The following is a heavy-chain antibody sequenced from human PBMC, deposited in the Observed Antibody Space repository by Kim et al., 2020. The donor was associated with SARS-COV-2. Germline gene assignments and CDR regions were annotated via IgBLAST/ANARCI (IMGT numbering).Heavy chain of an antibody. D-gene: IGHD6-19*01. CDR2: INPSGGST. Sequence: ASVKVSCKASGYTFTSYYMHWVRQAPGQGLEWMGIINPSGGSTSYAQKFQGRVTMTRDTTTSTVYMELSSLRSEDTAVYYCARDRGGIAVCFVNFRALNWFDPWGQGTLVTVSS. CDR1: GYTFTSYY. J-gene: IGHJ5*02. V-gene: IGHV1-46*01. CDR3: ARDRGGIAVCFVNFRALNWFDP.